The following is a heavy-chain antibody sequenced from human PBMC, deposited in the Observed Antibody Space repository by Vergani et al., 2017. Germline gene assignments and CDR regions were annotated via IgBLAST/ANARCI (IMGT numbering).Heavy chain of an antibody. Sequence: QVQLQESGPGLVKPSETLSLTCTVSGGSISSYYWSWIRQPPGKGLEWIGYIYYSGSTNYNPSLKSRVTISVDTSKNQCALKLSSVTAADTAVYYCARDVVRYFDGSGFDPWGQGTLVTVSS. CDR1: GGSISSYY. D-gene: IGHD3-9*01. V-gene: IGHV4-59*01. CDR2: IYYSGST. CDR3: ARDVVRYFDGSGFDP. J-gene: IGHJ5*02.